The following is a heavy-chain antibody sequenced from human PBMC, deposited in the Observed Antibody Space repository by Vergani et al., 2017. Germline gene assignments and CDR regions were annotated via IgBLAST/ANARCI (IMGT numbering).Heavy chain of an antibody. J-gene: IGHJ3*02. CDR1: GFTFSSAW. Sequence: EVQPVESGGGLVKPGGSLRLSCTTSGFTFSSAWMSWVRQAPGKGLEWVARIRPKTDGETTDYAAPVKGRFTISRDDSKNTLYLQMNSLKTEDTAVYYCAREANXRFLEWLLSDAFDIWGQGTMVTVSS. D-gene: IGHD3-3*01. V-gene: IGHV3-15*01. CDR2: IRPKTDGETT. CDR3: AREANXRFLEWLLSDAFDI.